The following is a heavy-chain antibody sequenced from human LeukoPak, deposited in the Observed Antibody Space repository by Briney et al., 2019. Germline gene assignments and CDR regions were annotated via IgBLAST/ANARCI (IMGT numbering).Heavy chain of an antibody. Sequence: SETLSLTCTVSGGSISSYYWSWIRQPPGKGLEWIGYIYYSGSTNYNPSLKSRVTISVDTSKNQFSLKLSSVTAADTAVYYCARAYYDILTGYYSFDYWGQGTLVTVSS. J-gene: IGHJ4*02. CDR3: ARAYYDILTGYYSFDY. V-gene: IGHV4-59*01. CDR1: GGSISSYY. CDR2: IYYSGST. D-gene: IGHD3-9*01.